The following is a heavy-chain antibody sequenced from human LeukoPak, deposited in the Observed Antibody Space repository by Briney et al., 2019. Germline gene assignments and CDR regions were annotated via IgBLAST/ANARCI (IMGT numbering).Heavy chain of an antibody. CDR1: GYTFTSYY. CDR2: INCGGGSP. CDR3: ARVPLEWAPFDY. V-gene: IGHV1-46*01. D-gene: IGHD3-3*01. J-gene: IGHJ4*02. Sequence: ASVKVSCKASGYTFTSYYLHWVRQTPGQGLEWMGIINCGGGSPTYSQNFQGRVTVTKDTSTSTVYMELSSLTLDDTAVYYCARVPLEWAPFDYWGQGTPVTVSS.